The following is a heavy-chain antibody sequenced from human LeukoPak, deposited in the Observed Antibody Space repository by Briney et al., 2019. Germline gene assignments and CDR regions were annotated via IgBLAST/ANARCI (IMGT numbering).Heavy chain of an antibody. CDR3: ARDWRGIAARSFDY. CDR1: GFSFSDYS. V-gene: IGHV3-21*01. J-gene: IGHJ4*02. Sequence: NSGGSLRLSCAASGFSFSDYSMNWVRQAPGKGLEWVSSITRSSSYIHYADSVKGRFTISRDNGKNSLYLQMNSLRAEDTAVYYCARDWRGIAARSFDYWGQGTLVTVSS. CDR2: ITRSSSYI. D-gene: IGHD6-6*01.